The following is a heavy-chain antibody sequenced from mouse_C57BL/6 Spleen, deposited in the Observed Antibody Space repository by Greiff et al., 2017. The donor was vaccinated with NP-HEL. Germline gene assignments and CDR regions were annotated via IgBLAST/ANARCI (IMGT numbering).Heavy chain of an antibody. CDR3: ARGSYYDYDGFAY. CDR1: GYTFTSYW. Sequence: QVQLQQPGAELVKPGASVKLSCKASGYTFTSYWMHWVKQRPGQGLEWIGMIHPNSGSTNYNEKFKSKATLTVDKSSSTAYLQLSSLTSEDSAVEYWARGSYYDYDGFAYWGQGTLVTVSA. D-gene: IGHD2-4*01. CDR2: IHPNSGST. J-gene: IGHJ3*01. V-gene: IGHV1-64*01.